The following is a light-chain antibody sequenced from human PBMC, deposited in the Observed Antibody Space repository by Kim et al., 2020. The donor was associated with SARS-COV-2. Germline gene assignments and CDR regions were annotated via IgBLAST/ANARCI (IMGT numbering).Light chain of an antibody. Sequence: DIQMTQSPSTLSASIGDRVTITCRASRSISSWLAWYQQKPGKAPRLLIYKASTLESGVPSRFSGSGSGTEFTLTINSLQPDDFATYYCKQFDSYSYTFGQGTKLEI. V-gene: IGKV1-5*03. J-gene: IGKJ2*01. CDR2: KAS. CDR1: RSISSW. CDR3: KQFDSYSYT.